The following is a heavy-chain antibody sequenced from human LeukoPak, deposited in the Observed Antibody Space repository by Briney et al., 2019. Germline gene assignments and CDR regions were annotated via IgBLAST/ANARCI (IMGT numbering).Heavy chain of an antibody. CDR2: IYNTEGT. CDR1: GAPISDSS. V-gene: IGHV4-59*01. J-gene: IGHJ6*02. D-gene: IGHD3-22*01. Sequence: PSETLSLTCAVSGAPISDSSWSWIRQPPGKGLEWIGYIYNTEGTTYNPSLRSRVTISADTSKNQFSLKLRSVAAADTAVYYCARDSYDDTDDHYYYGMVVWGQGTTVIVSS. CDR3: ARDSYDDTDDHYYYGMVV.